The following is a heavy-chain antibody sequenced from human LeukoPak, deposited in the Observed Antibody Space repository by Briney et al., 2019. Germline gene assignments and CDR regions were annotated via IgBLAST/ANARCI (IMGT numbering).Heavy chain of an antibody. V-gene: IGHV1-2*06. J-gene: IGHJ3*02. Sequence: ASLKASCKASGYTFTGYYMHCVGQAPGHPLEWMGRINPDSGGTNYAATIQGTVTMSRDTSISPANMDLSRLRSYDPAVYYWSRTRHYYSSGYPNGRNAFDIWGQGTMVTVSS. CDR2: INPDSGGT. CDR1: GYTFTGYY. D-gene: IGHD3-22*01. CDR3: SRTRHYYSSGYPNGRNAFDI.